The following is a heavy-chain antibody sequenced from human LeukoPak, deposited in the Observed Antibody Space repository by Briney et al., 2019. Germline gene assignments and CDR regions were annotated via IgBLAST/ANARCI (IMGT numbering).Heavy chain of an antibody. CDR2: IIPILGIA. Sequence: ASVKVSCKVSGGTFSSYAISWVRQAPGQGLEWMGRIIPILGIANYAQKFQGRVTITADKSTSTAYMELSSLRSEDTAVYYCARPDAGVVTANYCGMDVWGQGTTVTVSS. CDR1: GGTFSSYA. V-gene: IGHV1-69*04. CDR3: ARPDAGVVTANYCGMDV. D-gene: IGHD2-21*02. J-gene: IGHJ6*02.